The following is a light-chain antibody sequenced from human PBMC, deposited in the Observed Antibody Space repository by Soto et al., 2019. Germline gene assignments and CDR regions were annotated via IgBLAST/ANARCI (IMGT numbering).Light chain of an antibody. Sequence: EIQMTQSPSSLSALVGDRVPITCRPGQGVSRYLNWYKQIQGKAPKXXIYATSNLQSGVPSRFSGSGSGTNFTLTIYTLKPEDFASYYCQQSYSSPWTFGQGTKVDIK. CDR3: QQSYSSPWT. CDR1: QGVSRY. J-gene: IGKJ1*01. V-gene: IGKV1-39*01. CDR2: ATS.